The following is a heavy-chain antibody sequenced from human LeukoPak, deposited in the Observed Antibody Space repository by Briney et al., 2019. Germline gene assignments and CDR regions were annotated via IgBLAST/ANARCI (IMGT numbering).Heavy chain of an antibody. CDR2: INPSGGST. Sequence: VSVKVSCKASGYTFTSYYMHWVRQAPGQGLEWMGIINPSGGSTSYAQKFQGRVTMTRDTSTSTVYMELSSLRSEDTAVYYCARSHVPEAFDIWGQGTMVTVSS. CDR3: ARSHVPEAFDI. D-gene: IGHD1-14*01. V-gene: IGHV1-46*01. J-gene: IGHJ3*02. CDR1: GYTFTSYY.